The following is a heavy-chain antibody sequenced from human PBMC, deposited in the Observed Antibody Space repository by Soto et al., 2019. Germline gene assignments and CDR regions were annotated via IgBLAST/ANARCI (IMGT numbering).Heavy chain of an antibody. Sequence: PGGSLRLSCAASGFTFSSYWMHWVRQAPGKGLVWVSRINVDGTSTSYADSVKGRFTISRDNVKNTLYLQMNSLRAEDTAVYYCARDRNGRYDFSGNRFDPWGQGTLVTVSS. J-gene: IGHJ5*02. CDR1: GFTFSSYW. CDR3: ARDRNGRYDFSGNRFDP. CDR2: INVDGTST. D-gene: IGHD3-3*01. V-gene: IGHV3-74*01.